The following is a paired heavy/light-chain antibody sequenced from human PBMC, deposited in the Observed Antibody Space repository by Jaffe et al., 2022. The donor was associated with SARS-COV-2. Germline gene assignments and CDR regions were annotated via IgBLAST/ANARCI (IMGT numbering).Heavy chain of an antibody. CDR1: GFTFSSYA. J-gene: IGHJ3*02. CDR3: ASGDPELPYYYDSSGYYYVPPHGAFDI. D-gene: IGHD3-22*01. Sequence: QVQLVESGGGVVQPGRSLRLSCAASGFTFSSYAMHWVRQAPGKGLEWVAVISYDGSNKYYADSVKGRFTISRDNSKNTLYLQMNSLRAEDTAVYYCASGDPELPYYYDSSGYYYVPPHGAFDIWGQGTMVTVSS. V-gene: IGHV3-30*04. CDR2: ISYDGSNK.
Light chain of an antibody. CDR3: CSYAGSSTSYV. J-gene: IGLJ1*01. V-gene: IGLV2-23*01. CDR1: SSDVGSYNL. CDR2: EGS. Sequence: QSALTQPASVSGSPGQSITISCTGTSSDVGSYNLVSWYQQHPGKAPKLMIYEGSKRPSGVSNRFSGSKSGNTASLTISGLQAEDEADYYCCSYAGSSTSYVFGTGTKVTVL.